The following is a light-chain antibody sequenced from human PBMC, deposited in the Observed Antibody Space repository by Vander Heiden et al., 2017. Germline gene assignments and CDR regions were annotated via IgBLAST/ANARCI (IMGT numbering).Light chain of an antibody. V-gene: IGKV1-39*01. CDR3: QQSYSTPQT. CDR2: AAS. J-gene: IGKJ1*01. Sequence: DIQMTQSPPSLSASVGDRVTITCRASQSISSDLNWYQQKPGKAPKLLIYAASSLQSGVPSRFSGSGSGTDFTLTISSLQPEDFATYYCQQSYSTPQTFGQGTKVEIK. CDR1: QSISSD.